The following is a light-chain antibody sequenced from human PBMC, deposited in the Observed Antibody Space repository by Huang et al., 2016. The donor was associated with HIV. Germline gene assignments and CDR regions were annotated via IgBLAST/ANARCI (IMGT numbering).Light chain of an antibody. Sequence: EIVLTQSPGTLSLSPVERATLSCRASQNFSSTYLAWYQHKPGQAPRLLIYGAASRATGIPDRFSGRGSGTDFTLTISRLEPEDFAVYYCQQYGSSPIFTFGPGTKVDIK. CDR1: QNFSSTY. J-gene: IGKJ3*01. CDR3: QQYGSSPIFT. CDR2: GAA. V-gene: IGKV3-20*01.